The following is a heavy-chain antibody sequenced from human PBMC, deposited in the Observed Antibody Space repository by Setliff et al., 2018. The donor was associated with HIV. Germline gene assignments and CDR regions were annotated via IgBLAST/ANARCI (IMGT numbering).Heavy chain of an antibody. CDR2: IYTSGST. CDR1: GGSISSHY. J-gene: IGHJ6*03. D-gene: IGHD3-3*01. CDR3: ARCYYNFWSGYPLDYMDV. Sequence: SETLSLTCTVSGGSISSHYWSWIRQPPGKGLEWIGHIYTSGSTNYNPSLKSRFTMSVGTSKNQFSLKLSSVTAAYTAVYYCARCYYNFWSGYPLDYMDVWGKGTTVTVSS. V-gene: IGHV4-4*08.